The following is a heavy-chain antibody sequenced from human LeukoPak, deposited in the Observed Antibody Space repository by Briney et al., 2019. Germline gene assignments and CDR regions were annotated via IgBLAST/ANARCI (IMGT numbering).Heavy chain of an antibody. D-gene: IGHD2-15*01. J-gene: IGHJ4*02. CDR3: AKRYCSGSSCTLFDY. Sequence: PGGSLRLSCAASGFTFSSYAMTWVRQAPGKGLECVSLISASGSSAYYKDSVKGRFTISRDNSKNTLYLQMNSMTAEDTAVYYCAKRYCSGSSCTLFDYWGQGTLVTVSP. CDR1: GFTFSSYA. V-gene: IGHV3-23*01. CDR2: ISASGSSA.